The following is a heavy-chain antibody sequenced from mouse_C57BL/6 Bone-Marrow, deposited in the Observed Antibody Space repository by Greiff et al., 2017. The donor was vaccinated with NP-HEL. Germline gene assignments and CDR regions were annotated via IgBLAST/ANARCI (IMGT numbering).Heavy chain of an antibody. V-gene: IGHV6-3*01. J-gene: IGHJ4*01. Sequence: EVQLQESGGGLVQPGGSMKLSCIASGFTFSNYWMNWVRQSPEKGLEWVAQIRLKSDNYATHYAESVKGRFTISRDDSKSSVYLKMNNLRAEDSGIYYCTSSYAMEYWGQGTSVTVTS. D-gene: IGHD1-1*01. CDR3: TSSYAMEY. CDR1: GFTFSNYW. CDR2: IRLKSDNYAT.